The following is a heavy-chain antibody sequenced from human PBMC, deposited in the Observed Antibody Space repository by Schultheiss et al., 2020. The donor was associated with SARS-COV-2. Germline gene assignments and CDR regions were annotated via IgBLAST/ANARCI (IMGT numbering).Heavy chain of an antibody. CDR3: ARGDGDGMDV. J-gene: IGHJ6*02. V-gene: IGHV4-30-4*01. CDR1: GGSISSGDYY. CDR2: IYYSGTT. D-gene: IGHD3-10*01. Sequence: SQTLSLTCTVSGGSISSGDYYWSWIRQTPGKGLEWIGYIYYSGTTYYNPSLKSRVTISVDTSKNQFSLKLSSVTAADTAVYYCARGDGDGMDVWGQGTTVTVSS.